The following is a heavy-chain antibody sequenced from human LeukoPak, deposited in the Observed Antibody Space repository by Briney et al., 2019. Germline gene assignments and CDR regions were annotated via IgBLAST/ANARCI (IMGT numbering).Heavy chain of an antibody. CDR1: GGSFSGYY. CDR3: ARRAIVVVPAAPADAFDI. J-gene: IGHJ3*02. Sequence: PSETLSLTCAVYGGSFSGYYWSWIRQPPGKGLEWIGEINHSGSTNYNPSLKSRVTISVDTSKNQFSLKLSSATAAATAVYYCARRAIVVVPAAPADAFDIWGQGTMVTVXS. V-gene: IGHV4-34*01. D-gene: IGHD2-2*01. CDR2: INHSGST.